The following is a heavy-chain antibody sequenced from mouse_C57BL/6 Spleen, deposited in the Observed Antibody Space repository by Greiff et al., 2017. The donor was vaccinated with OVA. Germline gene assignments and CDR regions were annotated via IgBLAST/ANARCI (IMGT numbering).Heavy chain of an antibody. CDR1: GYTFTSYG. D-gene: IGHD2-3*01. Sequence: QVQLKQSGAELARPGASVKLSCKASGYTFTSYGISWVKQRTGQGLEWIGEIYPRSGNTYYNEKFKGKATLTADKSSSTAYMELRSLTSEDSAVYFCARCYDGSAMDDWGQGTSVTVSS. CDR2: IYPRSGNT. J-gene: IGHJ4*01. V-gene: IGHV1-81*01. CDR3: ARCYDGSAMDD.